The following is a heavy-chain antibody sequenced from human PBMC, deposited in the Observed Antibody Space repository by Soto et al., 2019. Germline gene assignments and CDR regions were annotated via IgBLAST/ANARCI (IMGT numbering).Heavy chain of an antibody. J-gene: IGHJ5*02. CDR3: TRRYNWNDYYFDP. CDR2: SYYSGTS. CDR1: GGSIRVQSYY. Sequence: SATLSLTCTVSGGSIRVQSYYWTWIRQTPGKGLEWVGSSYYSGTSYFNPALKGRVTISVDTSTNQFSLRLTSVTAADTAVYYCTRRYNWNDYYFDPWGQGTLVTVSS. D-gene: IGHD1-20*01. V-gene: IGHV4-39*01.